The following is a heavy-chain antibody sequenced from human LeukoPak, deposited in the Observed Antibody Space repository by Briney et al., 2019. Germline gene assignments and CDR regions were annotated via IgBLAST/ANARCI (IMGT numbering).Heavy chain of an antibody. CDR3: ARSVGHYYYDSSGFDY. V-gene: IGHV1-18*01. CDR2: ISAYNGNT. CDR1: GYTFTSYG. J-gene: IGHJ4*02. D-gene: IGHD3-22*01. Sequence: ASVKVSCKASGYTFTSYGISWVRQAPGQGLEWMGWISAYNGNTNYAQKLQGRVTMTTDTSTSTAYMELRSLRSDDTAVYYCARSVGHYYYDSSGFDYWGQGTLVTVSS.